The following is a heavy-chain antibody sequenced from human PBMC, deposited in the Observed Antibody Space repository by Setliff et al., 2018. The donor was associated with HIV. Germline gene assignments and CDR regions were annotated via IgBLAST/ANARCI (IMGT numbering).Heavy chain of an antibody. Sequence: ASVKVSCKASGYTLSSHYIHWVRQAPGHRPEWVGWINPQTGGTNFAQKFQGRITMTSDTSVNTVFIELSRQKSDDTALYYCARDLRNSNTLFGVLNFVFDLWGQGTLVTVSS. J-gene: IGHJ4*02. CDR1: GYTLSSHY. V-gene: IGHV1-2*02. CDR2: INPQTGGT. D-gene: IGHD3-3*01. CDR3: ARDLRNSNTLFGVLNFVFDL.